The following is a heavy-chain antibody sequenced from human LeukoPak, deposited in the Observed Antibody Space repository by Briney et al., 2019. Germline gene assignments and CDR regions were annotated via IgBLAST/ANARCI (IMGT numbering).Heavy chain of an antibody. D-gene: IGHD6-13*01. Sequence: PGGSLRLSCAASGFTFSSYAMHWVRQAAGKGLEWVAVISYDGSNKYYADSVKGRFTISRDNSKNTLYLQMNSLRAEDTAVYYCVNRRTFSSTDIAAAAPFDYWGQGTLFTVSS. J-gene: IGHJ4*02. CDR2: ISYDGSNK. CDR1: GFTFSSYA. CDR3: VNRRTFSSTDIAAAAPFDY. V-gene: IGHV3-30-3*01.